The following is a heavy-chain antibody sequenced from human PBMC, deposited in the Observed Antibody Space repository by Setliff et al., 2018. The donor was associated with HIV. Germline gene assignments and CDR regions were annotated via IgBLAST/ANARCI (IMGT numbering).Heavy chain of an antibody. CDR2: INHSGRT. CDR3: AKVSITYWYSIPTFYYYYMDV. D-gene: IGHD2-15*01. Sequence: SETLSLTCAVYGGSFSGYHWNWIRQPPGKGLEWIGEINHSGRTNYNPSLKSRVTISVDTSKNQFSLKLRSVTAADTAMYYCAKVSITYWYSIPTFYYYYMDVWGKGTKVTVSS. J-gene: IGHJ6*03. V-gene: IGHV4-34*01. CDR1: GGSFSGYH.